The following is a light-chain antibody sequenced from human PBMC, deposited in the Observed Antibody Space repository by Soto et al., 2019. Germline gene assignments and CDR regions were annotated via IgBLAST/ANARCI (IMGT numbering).Light chain of an antibody. CDR1: SSDVGGYNY. CDR2: EVS. Sequence: QSALPQPASVSGSPGQSITISCTGTSSDVGGYNYVSWYQQHPGKAPKLMIYEVSNRPSGVSNRFSGSKSGNTASLTISGLQAEDEADYYCSSYTSSSTLGHVVFGGGTKLTVL. V-gene: IGLV2-14*01. CDR3: SSYTSSSTLGHVV. J-gene: IGLJ2*01.